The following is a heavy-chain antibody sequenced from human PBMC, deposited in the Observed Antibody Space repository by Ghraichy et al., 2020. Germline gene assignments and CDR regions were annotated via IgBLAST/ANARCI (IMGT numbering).Heavy chain of an antibody. CDR3: AKDQPPYYDFWSGYYTGTYYMDV. V-gene: IGHV3-23*01. CDR2: ISGSGGST. Sequence: GESLNISCAASGFTFSSYAMSWVRQAPGKELEWVSAISGSGGSTYYADSVKGRFTISRDNSKNTLYLQMNSLRAEDTAVYYCAKDQPPYYDFWSGYYTGTYYMDVWGKGTTVTVSS. J-gene: IGHJ6*03. CDR1: GFTFSSYA. D-gene: IGHD3-3*01.